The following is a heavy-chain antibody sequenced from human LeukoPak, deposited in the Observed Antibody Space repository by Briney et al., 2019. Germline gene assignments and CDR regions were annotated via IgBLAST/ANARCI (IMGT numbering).Heavy chain of an antibody. V-gene: IGHV1-2*02. CDR1: GYTFTSYY. CDR3: ASHYGSGSYSWFDP. CDR2: INPNSGGT. Sequence: ASVKVSCKASGYTFTSYYMHWVRQAPGQGLEWMGWINPNSGGTNYAQKFQGRVTMTRDTSISTAYMELSRLRSDDTAVYYCASHYGSGSYSWFDPWGQGTLVTVSS. J-gene: IGHJ5*02. D-gene: IGHD3-10*01.